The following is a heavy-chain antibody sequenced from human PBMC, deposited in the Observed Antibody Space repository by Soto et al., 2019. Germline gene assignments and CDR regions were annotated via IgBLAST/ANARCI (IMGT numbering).Heavy chain of an antibody. Sequence: QVQLVQSGAEVKKPGASVTVSCRSSGDTFTDYYIHWVRQAPGQGLEWMGWINPNSGVTKYSQKFQGWVSMTRDTSIRTVYMQLGRLRSDDTAVYYCARESGGATATLDYYYFYMDVWGTGTTVTVSS. V-gene: IGHV1-2*04. CDR3: ARESGGATATLDYYYFYMDV. CDR1: GDTFTDYY. CDR2: INPNSGVT. D-gene: IGHD5-12*01. J-gene: IGHJ6*03.